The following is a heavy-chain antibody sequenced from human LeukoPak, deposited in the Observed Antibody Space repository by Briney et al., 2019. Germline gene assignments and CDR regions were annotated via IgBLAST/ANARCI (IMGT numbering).Heavy chain of an antibody. J-gene: IGHJ4*02. CDR1: GYSFTSYW. CDR3: ARLYVAAGYFDY. CDR2: IYPGDSDT. D-gene: IGHD6-13*01. Sequence: GEPLKISCKGSGYSFTSYWNGWVRQMLGKGLEWMGIIYPGDSDTRYSPSFRGQVTISADKSISTAYLQWSSLKASDTAMYYCARLYVAAGYFDYWGQGTLVTVSS. V-gene: IGHV5-51*01.